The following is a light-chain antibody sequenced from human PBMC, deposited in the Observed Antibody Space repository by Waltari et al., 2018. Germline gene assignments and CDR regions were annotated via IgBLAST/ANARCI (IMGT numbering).Light chain of an antibody. CDR2: AAS. Sequence: DIQMTQSPSSLSASVGDRVTITCRASQSIARDLNWYQQKPGRAPKLLIYAASSLQSRVPSRFSGSGSGPDFPITISSLQPEDFATYYCQQSYSTPYTFGQGTKLDIK. CDR3: QQSYSTPYT. V-gene: IGKV1-39*01. J-gene: IGKJ2*01. CDR1: QSIARD.